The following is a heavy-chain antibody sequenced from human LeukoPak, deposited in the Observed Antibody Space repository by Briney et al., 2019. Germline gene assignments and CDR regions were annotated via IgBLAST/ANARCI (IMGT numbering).Heavy chain of an antibody. CDR2: ITTSGGSA. D-gene: IGHD3-10*01. CDR3: ARALVTMVRGTDYYYYYGMDV. V-gene: IGHV3-23*01. CDR1: GFTFSSYA. J-gene: IGHJ6*02. Sequence: GGSLRLSCAASGFTFSSYAMSWVRRAPGKGLEWVSGITTSGGSASYADSVKGRFTISRDNAKNSLYLQMNSLRAEDTAVYYCARALVTMVRGTDYYYYYGMDVWGQGTTVTVSS.